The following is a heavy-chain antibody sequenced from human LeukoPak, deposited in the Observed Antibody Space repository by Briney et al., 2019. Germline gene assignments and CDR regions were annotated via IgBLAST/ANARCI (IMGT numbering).Heavy chain of an antibody. CDR1: GYTFTSYD. J-gene: IGHJ3*02. Sequence: ASVKVSCKASGYTFTSYDINWVRQATGQGLEWMGWMNPNSGNTGYAQKFQGRVTITRNTSISTAYMELSSLRSEDTAVYYCARAYYDYVWGSYRLMAFDIWGQGTMSPSLQ. D-gene: IGHD3-16*02. CDR2: MNPNSGNT. CDR3: ARAYYDYVWGSYRLMAFDI. V-gene: IGHV1-8*03.